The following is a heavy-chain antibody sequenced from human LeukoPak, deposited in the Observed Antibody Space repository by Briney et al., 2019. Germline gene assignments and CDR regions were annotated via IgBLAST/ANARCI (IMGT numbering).Heavy chain of an antibody. CDR1: GGSFSGYY. V-gene: IGHV4-34*01. D-gene: IGHD2-2*02. CDR2: INHSGST. CDR3: ARWKRGYCSSTSCYKGGSNWFDP. J-gene: IGHJ5*02. Sequence: SETLSLTCAVYGGSFSGYYWSWIRQPPGKGLEWIGEINHSGSTNYNPSLKSRVTISVDTSKNQFSLKLSSVTAADTAVYYCARWKRGYCSSTSCYKGGSNWFDPWGQGTLVTVSS.